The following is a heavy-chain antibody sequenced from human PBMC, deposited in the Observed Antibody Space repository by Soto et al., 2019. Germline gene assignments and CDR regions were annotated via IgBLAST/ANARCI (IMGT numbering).Heavy chain of an antibody. Sequence: QVQLVQSGAEVKKPGSSVKVSCKASGGTFSSYAISWVRQAPGQGLEWMGGIIPIFGTANYAQKFQGRVTITADESTSTAYMELSSLRSEDTAVYYCARVESIAAPGGYYYYGMDVWCHGTTVTVSS. CDR1: GGTFSSYA. CDR3: ARVESIAAPGGYYYYGMDV. CDR2: IIPIFGTA. J-gene: IGHJ6*02. V-gene: IGHV1-69*01. D-gene: IGHD6-6*01.